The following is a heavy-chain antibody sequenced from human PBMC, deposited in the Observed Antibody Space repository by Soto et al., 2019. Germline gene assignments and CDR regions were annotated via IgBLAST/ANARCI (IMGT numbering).Heavy chain of an antibody. CDR1: VFTFSSYG. CDR3: ARDYLVVPHRVIDY. D-gene: IGHD2-2*01. V-gene: IGHV3-33*01. Sequence: QVQLVESGGGVVQPGRSVRLSCAASVFTFSSYGMHWVRQAPGKGLGWVAVIWYDGSNKYYADSVKGRFTISRDNSKNTLYLQMNSLRAEDTAVYYWARDYLVVPHRVIDYWGQGTLVTVSS. CDR2: IWYDGSNK. J-gene: IGHJ4*02.